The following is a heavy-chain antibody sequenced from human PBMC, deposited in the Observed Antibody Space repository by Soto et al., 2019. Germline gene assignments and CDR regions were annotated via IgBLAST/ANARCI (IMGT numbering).Heavy chain of an antibody. CDR1: GFTFSSYG. Sequence: GGSLRLSCAASGFTFSSYGMHWVRQAPGKGLEWVAVIWYDGSNKYYADSVKGRFTISRDNSKNTLYLQMNSLRAEDTAVYYCARDQAWKTYMITFGGVIDYWGQGTLVTVSS. J-gene: IGHJ4*02. V-gene: IGHV3-33*01. D-gene: IGHD3-16*01. CDR3: ARDQAWKTYMITFGGVIDY. CDR2: IWYDGSNK.